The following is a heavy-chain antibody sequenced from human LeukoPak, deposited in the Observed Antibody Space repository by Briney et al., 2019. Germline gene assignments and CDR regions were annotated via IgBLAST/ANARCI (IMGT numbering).Heavy chain of an antibody. CDR2: ISYDGSNK. V-gene: IGHV3-30-3*01. CDR3: AVYDPFDY. CDR1: GFTFSSYA. J-gene: IGHJ4*02. Sequence: PGGSLRLSCAASGFTFSSYAMHWVRQAPGKGLEWVAVISYDGSNKYYADSVKGRFTISRDNSKNTLYLQMNSLRAEDTAVYYCAVYDPFDYWGQGTLVTVSS. D-gene: IGHD5/OR15-5a*01.